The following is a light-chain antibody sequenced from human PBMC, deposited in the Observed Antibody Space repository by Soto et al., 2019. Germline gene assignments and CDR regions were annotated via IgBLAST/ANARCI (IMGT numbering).Light chain of an antibody. V-gene: IGKV1-33*01. CDR3: HQYDNLPQT. CDR2: DAS. Sequence: DIQMAQSPSSLSASVGDRVTITCRASQSVSGWLAWYQQKPGEAPKLLIYDASNLQTGVPSRFSGSGSGTDFTFTISSLQPEDIATYFCHQYDNLPQTFGPGTKVDIK. J-gene: IGKJ3*01. CDR1: QSVSGW.